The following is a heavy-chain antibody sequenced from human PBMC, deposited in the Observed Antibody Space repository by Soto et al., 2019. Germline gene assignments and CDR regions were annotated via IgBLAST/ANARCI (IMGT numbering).Heavy chain of an antibody. CDR2: IIPSFGTA. D-gene: IGHD3-10*01. CDR3: ARDSPICGDHEAFDI. Sequence: QVQLVQSGAEVKKPGSSVKVSCKASGGTFSSYAISWVRQAPGQGLEWMGGIIPSFGTANYAQKFQGRVTITADESTSTGYRELSSLRAEDTAVYYGARDSPICGDHEAFDIWGQGTMVTGSS. V-gene: IGHV1-69*01. J-gene: IGHJ3*02. CDR1: GGTFSSYA.